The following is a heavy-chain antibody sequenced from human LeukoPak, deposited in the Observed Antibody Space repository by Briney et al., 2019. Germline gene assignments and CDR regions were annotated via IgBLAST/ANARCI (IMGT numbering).Heavy chain of an antibody. J-gene: IGHJ4*02. CDR1: GFTFSSYA. CDR3: AKGSADARPYYFDY. CDR2: ITDSGYST. D-gene: IGHD2-15*01. Sequence: GGSLRLSCAASGFTFSSYAMSWVRQAPGKGLEGVSAITDSGYSTYYADSVKGRFTISRDNSKNTLYLQMNSLRAEDTAVYYCAKGSADARPYYFDYWGQGSLVTVSS. V-gene: IGHV3-23*01.